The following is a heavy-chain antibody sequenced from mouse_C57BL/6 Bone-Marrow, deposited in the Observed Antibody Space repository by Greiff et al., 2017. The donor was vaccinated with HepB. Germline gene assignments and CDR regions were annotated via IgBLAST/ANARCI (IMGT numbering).Heavy chain of an antibody. CDR2: IHPNSGST. Sequence: QVQLQQPGAELVKPGASVKLSCKASGYTFTSYWMHWVKQRPGQGLEWIGMIHPNSGSTNYNEKFKSKATLTVDKSSSTAYMQLSSLTSEDSAVYYCAEGHYGSSPDWYFDVWGTGTTVTVSS. V-gene: IGHV1-64*01. D-gene: IGHD1-1*01. CDR1: GYTFTSYW. CDR3: AEGHYGSSPDWYFDV. J-gene: IGHJ1*03.